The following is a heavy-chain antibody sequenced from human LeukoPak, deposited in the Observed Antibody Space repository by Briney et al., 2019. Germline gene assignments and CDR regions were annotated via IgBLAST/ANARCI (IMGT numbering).Heavy chain of an antibody. Sequence: GESLKISCKGSGYSFTSYWIGWVRHMPGKGLEWMGIIYPGDSDTRYSPSFEGQVTISADKSISTAYLQWSSLKASDTAMYYCARSYGYSYGYPDYWGQGTLVTVSS. D-gene: IGHD5-18*01. V-gene: IGHV5-51*01. CDR1: GYSFTSYW. CDR2: IYPGDSDT. CDR3: ARSYGYSYGYPDY. J-gene: IGHJ4*02.